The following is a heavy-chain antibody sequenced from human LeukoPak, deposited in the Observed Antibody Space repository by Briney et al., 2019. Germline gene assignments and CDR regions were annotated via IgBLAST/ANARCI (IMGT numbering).Heavy chain of an antibody. V-gene: IGHV1-46*02. CDR1: GYTFNNHY. CDR2: INPSGGST. D-gene: IGHD6-19*01. CDR3: ARQGTYSSAIGMGY. Sequence: ASVKVSCKASGYTFNNHYMYWVRQAPGQGLEWMGVINPSGGSTSYAQKFQGRVTMTRDTSTRTVYMEVNSLRSEDTAVYYCARQGTYSSAIGMGYRGQGTLVTVSS. J-gene: IGHJ4*02.